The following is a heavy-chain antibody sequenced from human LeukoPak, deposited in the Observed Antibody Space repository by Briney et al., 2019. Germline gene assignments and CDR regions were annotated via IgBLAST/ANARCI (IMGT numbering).Heavy chain of an antibody. CDR3: AREGANDDYSNYYFDY. CDR2: INPNSVGT. V-gene: IGHV1-2*02. J-gene: IGHJ4*02. CDR1: GYTVTGYY. D-gene: IGHD4-11*01. Sequence: GASVKVSCKASGYTVTGYYMHWVRQAPGQGLEWMGWINPNSVGTNYAQKFQGRVTMTRDTSISTAYMELSSMRSDDTAVYYCAREGANDDYSNYYFDYWGQGTLVTVSS.